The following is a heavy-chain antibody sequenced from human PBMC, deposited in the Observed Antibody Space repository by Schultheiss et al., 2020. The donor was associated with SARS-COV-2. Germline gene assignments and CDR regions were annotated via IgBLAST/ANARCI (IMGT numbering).Heavy chain of an antibody. CDR3: ARSSGLTPALGQFDY. CDR2: IYPGDSDT. CDR1: GYSFTSYW. V-gene: IGHV5-51*01. Sequence: GESMKISCKGSGYSFTSYWIAWVRQMPGKGLEWMGIIYPGDSDTRYNPSFQGQVSISADKSISTAYLQWTSLKASDTAMYYCARSSGLTPALGQFDYWGQGILVTVSS. J-gene: IGHJ4*01. D-gene: IGHD6-13*01.